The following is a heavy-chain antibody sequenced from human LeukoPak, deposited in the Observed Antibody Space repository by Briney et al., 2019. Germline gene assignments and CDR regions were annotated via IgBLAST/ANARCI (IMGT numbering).Heavy chain of an antibody. CDR1: GGSFSDYY. V-gene: IGHV4-34*01. CDR3: ASLTTVTQAYFDS. J-gene: IGHJ4*02. Sequence: SETLSLTCAVYGGSFSDYYWSWIRQPPGKGLEWIGEINHSGSTNYNPSLKSRVTISVDTSKNQFSLKLSSVTATDTAVYYCASLTTVTQAYFDSWGQGTLVTVSS. D-gene: IGHD4-17*01. CDR2: INHSGST.